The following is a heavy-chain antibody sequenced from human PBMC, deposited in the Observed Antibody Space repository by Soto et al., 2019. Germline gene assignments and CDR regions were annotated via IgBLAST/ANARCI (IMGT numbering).Heavy chain of an antibody. CDR2: ISAYNGNT. D-gene: IGHD1-26*01. Sequence: QVQLVQSGAEVKKPGASVKVSCKASGYTFTSYGISWVRQAPGQGLEWMGWISAYNGNTNYAQKLQGRVTMTTDTXTXXAYMELRSLRSDDTAVYYCARERVELKGLPDAFDIWGQGTMVTVSS. CDR3: ARERVELKGLPDAFDI. V-gene: IGHV1-18*01. CDR1: GYTFTSYG. J-gene: IGHJ3*02.